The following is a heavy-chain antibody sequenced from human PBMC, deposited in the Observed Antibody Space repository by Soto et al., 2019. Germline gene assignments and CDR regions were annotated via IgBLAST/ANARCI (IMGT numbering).Heavy chain of an antibody. Sequence: PSETLSLTCTVSGGSISSYYWSWIRQPPGKGLEWIGYIYYSGSTNYNPSLKRRVTISVDTSKNQFSLKLTSVTAADTAVYYCARDNGYSYGYNLDHWGQGTRVTVS. J-gene: IGHJ4*02. CDR1: GGSISSYY. CDR2: IYYSGST. D-gene: IGHD5-18*01. CDR3: ARDNGYSYGYNLDH. V-gene: IGHV4-59*01.